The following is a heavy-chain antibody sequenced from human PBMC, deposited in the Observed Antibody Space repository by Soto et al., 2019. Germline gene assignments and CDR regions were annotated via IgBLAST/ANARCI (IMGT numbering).Heavy chain of an antibody. CDR1: GFTFSTYA. D-gene: IGHD6-19*01. V-gene: IGHV3-23*01. CDR2: ISGSGGST. Sequence: EVQLLESGGGLVQPGGSLRLSCAASGFTFSTYAMSWVRQAPGKGLEWVSAISGSGGSTYYADSVKGRFTISRDNSKNTLYLQMNSLRAEDTAVYYCAKGPPDSGEVDWYFDLWGRGTLVTVSS. J-gene: IGHJ2*01. CDR3: AKGPPDSGEVDWYFDL.